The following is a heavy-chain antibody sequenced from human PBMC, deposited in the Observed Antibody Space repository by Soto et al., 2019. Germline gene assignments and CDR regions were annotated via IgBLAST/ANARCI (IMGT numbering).Heavy chain of an antibody. Sequence: GGSLRLSCAASGFTFSSYWMSWVRQAPGKGLEWVANIKQDGSEKYYVDSVKGRFTISRDNAKNSLYLQMNSLRAEDTAVYYCARDRVDFWSGYYYFDYWGQGTLVTVSS. CDR1: GFTFSSYW. V-gene: IGHV3-7*01. J-gene: IGHJ4*02. D-gene: IGHD3-3*01. CDR2: IKQDGSEK. CDR3: ARDRVDFWSGYYYFDY.